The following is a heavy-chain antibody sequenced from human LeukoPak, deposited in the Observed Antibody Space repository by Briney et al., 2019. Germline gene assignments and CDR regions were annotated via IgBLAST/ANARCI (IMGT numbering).Heavy chain of an antibody. CDR2: IYYSGST. J-gene: IGHJ4*02. D-gene: IGHD4-17*01. V-gene: IGHV4-39*07. CDR3: ARGTPVDY. CDR1: GGSISITNFY. Sequence: SETLSLTCTVSGGSISITNFYWGWIRQPPGKGLEWIGNIYYSGSTYYNSSLKSRVTISVDTSKNQFSLKLSSVTAADTAVYYCARGTPVDYWGQGTLVTVSS.